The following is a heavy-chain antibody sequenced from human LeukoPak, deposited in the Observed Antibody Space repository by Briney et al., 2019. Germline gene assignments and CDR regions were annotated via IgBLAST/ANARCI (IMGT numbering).Heavy chain of an antibody. CDR1: GFSYSSYW. V-gene: IGHV3-7*01. J-gene: IGHJ4*02. Sequence: GGSLRLSCVASGFSYSSYWMSWVRQAPGKGLEWVANIKQDGSEKHYVDSVKGRFTISRDNAKNSLYLQMNSLRAEDTAGYYCARDRSFAYWGQGTLVTVSS. CDR2: IKQDGSEK. CDR3: ARDRSFAY.